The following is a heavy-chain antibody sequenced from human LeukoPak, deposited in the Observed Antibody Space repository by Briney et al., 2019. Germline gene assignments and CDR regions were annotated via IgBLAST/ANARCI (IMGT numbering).Heavy chain of an antibody. CDR1: GYTFNSYG. D-gene: IGHD3-22*01. CDR2: ISAYNGNT. V-gene: IGHV1-18*01. Sequence: ASVKVSCKASGYTFNSYGVNWVRQAPGQGLEWMGWISAYNGNTNYAQKLQGRVTMTTDTSTSTAYMELRSLRSDDTAVYYCARDFGSIYYYDSSGYYFIWGQGTLVTVSS. CDR3: ARDFGSIYYYDSSGYYFI. J-gene: IGHJ4*02.